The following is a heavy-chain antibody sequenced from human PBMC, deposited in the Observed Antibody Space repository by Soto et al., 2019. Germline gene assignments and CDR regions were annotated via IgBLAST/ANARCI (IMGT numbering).Heavy chain of an antibody. CDR2: ISGSGGST. CDR1: GSTFSSYA. Sequence: EVQLLESGGGLVQPGGSLRLSCAASGSTFSSYAMSWVRQAPGKGLEWVSGISGSGGSTFYADSVKGRFIISRDNSRNTLYLQMNSLGAEDTAVYYCAKTPRTVTVDYWGQGTLVTVSS. V-gene: IGHV3-23*01. J-gene: IGHJ4*02. CDR3: AKTPRTVTVDY. D-gene: IGHD4-17*01.